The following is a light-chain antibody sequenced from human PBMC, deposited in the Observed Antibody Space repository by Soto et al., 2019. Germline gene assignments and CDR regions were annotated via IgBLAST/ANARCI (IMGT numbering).Light chain of an antibody. J-gene: IGLJ3*02. CDR1: SSNIGSNT. CDR2: TNN. CDR3: ATWDDSRNGV. V-gene: IGLV1-44*01. Sequence: QAVVTQPPSAIGTPGQTVTISCSGGSSNIGSNTVNWYQQVPGSAPKLLIFTNNLRPSGVPDRFSGSKSGTSAYLAISGLQSEDEADYYCATWDDSRNGVFGEGTKVTVL.